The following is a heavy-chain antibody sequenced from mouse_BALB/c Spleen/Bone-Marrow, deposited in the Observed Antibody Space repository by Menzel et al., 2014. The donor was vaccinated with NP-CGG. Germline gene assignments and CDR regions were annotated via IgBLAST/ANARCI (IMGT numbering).Heavy chain of an antibody. CDR1: GYTSTIYT. V-gene: IGHV1-4*01. Sequence: QVQLQQSGGELARPGASLKMSCAASGYTSTIYTMHWAKQMPGQGLGGMGYINTSRGFINYNQRLKDEATVTADKASSTAYMQLSSLTSEDSAVDYCAKGLIYYYGRRDGYFDVWGAGTTVTVSS. CDR2: INTSRGFI. J-gene: IGHJ1*01. CDR3: AKGLIYYYGRRDGYFDV. D-gene: IGHD1-1*01.